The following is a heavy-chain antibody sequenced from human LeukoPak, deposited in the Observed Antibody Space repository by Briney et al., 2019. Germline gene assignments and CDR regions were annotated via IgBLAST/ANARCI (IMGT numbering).Heavy chain of an antibody. CDR3: ARDTSSSFYWFDP. V-gene: IGHV1-69*05. CDR2: IIPIFGTA. CDR1: GGTFSSYA. J-gene: IGHJ5*02. Sequence: SVKVSCEASGGTFSSYAISWVRQAPGQGLEWMGRIIPIFGTANYAQKFQGRVTITTDESTSTAYMELSSLRSEDTAVYYCARDTSSSFYWFDPWGQGTLVTVSS. D-gene: IGHD6-6*01.